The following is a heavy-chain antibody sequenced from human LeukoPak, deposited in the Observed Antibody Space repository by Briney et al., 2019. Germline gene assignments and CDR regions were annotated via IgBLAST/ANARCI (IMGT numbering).Heavy chain of an antibody. CDR2: ISSSAYTT. V-gene: IGHV3-23*01. CDR1: GFTVSSNY. D-gene: IGHD6-25*01. CDR3: AKAVGFFGYDAFDI. J-gene: IGHJ3*02. Sequence: GGSLRLSCAASGFTVSSNYMSWVRQAPGKGLEWVSAISSSAYTTHYADSVKGRFTISRDNSKNTLYLQMNSLRAEDTAVYYCAKAVGFFGYDAFDIWGRGTMVTVSS.